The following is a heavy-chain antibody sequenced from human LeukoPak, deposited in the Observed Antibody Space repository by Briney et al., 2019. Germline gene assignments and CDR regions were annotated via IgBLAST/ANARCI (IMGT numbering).Heavy chain of an antibody. V-gene: IGHV3-30-3*01. Sequence: PGGSLRLSCVASGFIFSSYAIYWVRQAPGKGLEWVAVISFDGGNKYFADSVKGRFTISRDNSKNTLYLQMNSLRAEDTAVYYCASEGPYYYDSSGYIWGQGTMVTVSS. J-gene: IGHJ3*02. CDR3: ASEGPYYYDSSGYI. CDR1: GFIFSSYA. D-gene: IGHD3-22*01. CDR2: ISFDGGNK.